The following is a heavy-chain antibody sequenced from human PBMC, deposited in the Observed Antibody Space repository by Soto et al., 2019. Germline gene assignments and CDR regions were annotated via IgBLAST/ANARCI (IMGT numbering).Heavy chain of an antibody. Sequence: SETLSLTCTVSGVSITSYFWSWIRQPPGKGLEWIGYIYYSGSTNYNPSLKSRVTISVDTSKNQFSLKLSSVTAADTAVYYCAREVVRGSGSYLPWGQGTLVTVSS. V-gene: IGHV4-59*01. J-gene: IGHJ5*02. D-gene: IGHD3-10*01. CDR2: IYYSGST. CDR3: AREVVRGSGSYLP. CDR1: GVSITSYF.